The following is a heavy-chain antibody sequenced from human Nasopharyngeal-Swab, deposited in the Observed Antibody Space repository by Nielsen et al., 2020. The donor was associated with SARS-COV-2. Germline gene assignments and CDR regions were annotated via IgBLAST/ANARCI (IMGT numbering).Heavy chain of an antibody. V-gene: IGHV4-39*01. CDR2: ISYSGST. Sequence: SETLSLTCTVSGGSISSSSYYWGWIRQPPGKGLEWIGSISYSGSTYYNPSLKSRVTISVDTSKNQFSLKLSSVTAADTAVYYCASRLGYSSGWAPLGYYYYGMDVWGQGTTVTVSS. CDR1: GGSISSSSYY. J-gene: IGHJ6*02. D-gene: IGHD6-19*01. CDR3: ASRLGYSSGWAPLGYYYYGMDV.